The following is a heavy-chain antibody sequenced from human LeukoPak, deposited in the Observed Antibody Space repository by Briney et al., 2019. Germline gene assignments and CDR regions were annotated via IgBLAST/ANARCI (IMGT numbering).Heavy chain of an antibody. V-gene: IGHV4-59*01. CDR1: GGSISSYY. J-gene: IGHJ6*03. CDR2: IYYSGST. Sequence: SETLSLTCTVSGGSISSYYWSWIRQPLGKGLEWIGYIYYSGSTNYNPSLKSRVTISVDTSKNQFSLKLSSVTAADTAVYYFARAGYCSSTSCYGDYYYYMDVWGKGTTVTVSS. CDR3: ARAGYCSSTSCYGDYYYYMDV. D-gene: IGHD2-2*01.